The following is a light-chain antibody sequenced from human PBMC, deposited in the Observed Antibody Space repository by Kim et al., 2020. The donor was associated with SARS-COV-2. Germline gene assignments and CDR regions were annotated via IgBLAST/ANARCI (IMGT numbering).Light chain of an antibody. CDR3: AAWDDGLNGVV. CDR2: SNN. CDR1: SSNIGSNT. Sequence: GQSVTITCSGSSSNIGSNTVNWYQQLPGTAPKLLIYSNNQRPSAVPDRFSGSKSGTSASLAIGGLQSEDEDDYYCAAWDDGLNGVVFGGGTKLTVL. V-gene: IGLV1-44*01. J-gene: IGLJ2*01.